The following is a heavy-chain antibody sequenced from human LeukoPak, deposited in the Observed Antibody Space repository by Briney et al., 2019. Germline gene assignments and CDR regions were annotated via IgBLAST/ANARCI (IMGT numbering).Heavy chain of an antibody. J-gene: IGHJ4*02. CDR1: GGSFSGYY. CDR2: INHSGRT. V-gene: IGHV4-34*01. D-gene: IGHD6-6*01. Sequence: PSETLSLTCAVYGGSFSGYYWSWIRQPPGKGLEWIGEINHSGRTNYNPSLKNGVSISADTSKNQFSLKMSSVTAADTAVYYCARAQAFEYSSSSGPVDYWGQGTLVTVSS. CDR3: ARAQAFEYSSSSGPVDY.